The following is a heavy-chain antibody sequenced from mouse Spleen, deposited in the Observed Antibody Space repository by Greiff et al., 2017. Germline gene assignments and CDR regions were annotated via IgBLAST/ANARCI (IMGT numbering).Heavy chain of an antibody. V-gene: IGHV1-64*01. CDR2: IHPNSGST. D-gene: IGHD4-1*01. CDR3: ARPSWSNWYFDY. CDR1: GYTFTSYW. J-gene: IGHJ2*01. Sequence: VQLQQPGAELVKPGASVKLSCKASGYTFTSYWMHWVKQRPGQGLEWIGMIHPNSGSTNYNEKFKSKATLTVDKSSSTAYMQLSSLTSEDSAVYYCARPSWSNWYFDYWGKGTTLTVSS.